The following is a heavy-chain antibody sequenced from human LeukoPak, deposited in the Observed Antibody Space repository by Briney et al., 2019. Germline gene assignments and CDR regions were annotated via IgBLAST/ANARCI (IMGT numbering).Heavy chain of an antibody. D-gene: IGHD1-26*01. V-gene: IGHV3-53*01. J-gene: IGHJ3*02. CDR1: GFTVSSSY. CDR2: IYSGGTT. CDR3: ARDLIVGGDHDAFDI. Sequence: GGSLRLSCAASGFTVSSSYMSWVRQAPGKGLEWVSVIYSGGTTYYADSVKGRFTISRDNSKNTLYLQMNSLRAEDTAVYYCARDLIVGGDHDAFDIWGQGTMVTVSS.